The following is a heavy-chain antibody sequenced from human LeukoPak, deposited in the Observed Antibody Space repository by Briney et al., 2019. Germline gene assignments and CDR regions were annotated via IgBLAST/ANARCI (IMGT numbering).Heavy chain of an antibody. CDR2: ITASGDRT. Sequence: PGEPLRLSCVASGFTFDTYAVTWVRQAPGKGLEWVSGITASGDRTFYADSVKGRFTISRDTSKNTLYLQMNSLRAEDTAIYYCAKSRVLSAIAAFDYWGQGTLVTVSS. CDR3: AKSRVLSAIAAFDY. V-gene: IGHV3-23*01. J-gene: IGHJ4*02. CDR1: GFTFDTYA. D-gene: IGHD2-15*01.